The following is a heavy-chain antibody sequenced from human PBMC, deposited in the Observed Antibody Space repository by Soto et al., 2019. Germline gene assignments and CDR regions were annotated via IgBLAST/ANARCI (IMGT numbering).Heavy chain of an antibody. Sequence: ASVKVSCKASGYTFTSYGISWVRQAPGQGLEWMGWISAYNGNTNYAQKLQGRVTMTTDTSTSTAYMELRSLRSDDTAVYYCGRDPKLMTTVMGWFDPWGQGTLVTVSS. D-gene: IGHD4-17*01. CDR3: GRDPKLMTTVMGWFDP. CDR1: GYTFTSYG. J-gene: IGHJ5*02. V-gene: IGHV1-18*01. CDR2: ISAYNGNT.